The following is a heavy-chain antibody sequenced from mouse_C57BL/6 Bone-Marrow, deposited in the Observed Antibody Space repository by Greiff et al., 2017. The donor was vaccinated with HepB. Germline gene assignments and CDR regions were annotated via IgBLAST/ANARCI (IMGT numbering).Heavy chain of an antibody. J-gene: IGHJ3*01. V-gene: IGHV10-3*01. CDR2: IRSKSSNYAT. CDR3: VRENDSSGYGGGFAY. CDR1: GFTFNTYA. D-gene: IGHD3-2*02. Sequence: EVQVVESGGGLVQPKGSLKLSCAASGFTFNTYAMHWVRQAPGKGLEWVARIRSKSSNYATYYAVSVKDRFTISRDDSQSMLYLQMNNLKTEDTAMYYCVRENDSSGYGGGFAYWGQGTLVTVSA.